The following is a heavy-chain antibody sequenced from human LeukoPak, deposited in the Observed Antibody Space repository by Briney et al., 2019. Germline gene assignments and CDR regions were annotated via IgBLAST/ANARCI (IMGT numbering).Heavy chain of an antibody. V-gene: IGHV4-39*01. J-gene: IGHJ3*02. D-gene: IGHD2-21*02. CDR3: ARMTADAFDI. CDR1: GGSISSISYY. CDR2: IYYSGST. Sequence: SETLSLTCTVSGGSISSISYYWGWIRQPPGKGLEWIGTIYYSGSTYYNPSLKSRVTISVDTSKNQFSLKLSSVTAADTAVYYCARMTADAFDIWGQGTMVTVSS.